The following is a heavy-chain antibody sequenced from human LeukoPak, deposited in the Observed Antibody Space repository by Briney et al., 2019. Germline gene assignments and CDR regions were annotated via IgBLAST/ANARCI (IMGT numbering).Heavy chain of an antibody. D-gene: IGHD2-15*01. CDR2: TYYRSKWYN. Sequence: SQTLSLTCAISGDSVSSNSAAWNWIRQSPSRGLEWLGRTYYRSKWYNDYAVSVKSRITINPDTSKNQFSLQLNSVTPEDTAVYYWARTYCSGVSSYLRYYFDYWGQGTLVTVSS. CDR1: GDSVSSNSAA. CDR3: ARTYCSGVSSYLRYYFDY. V-gene: IGHV6-1*01. J-gene: IGHJ4*02.